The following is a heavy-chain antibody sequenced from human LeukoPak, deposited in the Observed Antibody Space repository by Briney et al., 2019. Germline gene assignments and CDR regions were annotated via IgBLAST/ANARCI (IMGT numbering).Heavy chain of an antibody. CDR2: ISSGGTYK. J-gene: IGHJ3*02. CDR1: GFTFSDYT. D-gene: IGHD4-17*01. Sequence: GGSLRLSCAASGFTFSDYTMNWVRQAPGKGLEWVSSISSGGTYKYYADSVKGRFTISRDNAQNSLYLQMNSLRAEDSSVYYCARPTTVTTISTDAFDIWGQGTMVTVSS. CDR3: ARPTTVTTISTDAFDI. V-gene: IGHV3-21*01.